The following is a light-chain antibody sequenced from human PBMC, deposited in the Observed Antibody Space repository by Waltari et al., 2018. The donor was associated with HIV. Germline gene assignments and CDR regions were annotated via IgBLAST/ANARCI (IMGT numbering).Light chain of an antibody. CDR1: SSNIGSNT. J-gene: IGLJ3*02. CDR2: SNN. Sequence: QSVLTQPPSASGTPGQRVTISCSGSSSNIGSNTVNWYQQLPGTAPKHLIYSNNQRPSGVRDRFSGSKSGTSASLAISGLQSEDEADYYCAAWDDSLNGRVFGGGTKLTVL. CDR3: AAWDDSLNGRV. V-gene: IGLV1-44*01.